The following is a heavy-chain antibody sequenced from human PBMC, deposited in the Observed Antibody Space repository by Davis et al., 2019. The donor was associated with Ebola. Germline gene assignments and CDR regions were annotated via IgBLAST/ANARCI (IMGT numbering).Heavy chain of an antibody. CDR2: TYYRSKWHN. CDR1: GDSVSRQSAT. D-gene: IGHD3-16*01. Sequence: HSQTLSLTCVISGDSVSRQSATWHWIRQSPSRGLEWLGRTYYRSKWHNDYGESVKSRISINPDTSKNQLSLQLNSVTPEDAAVYYCVRGWGRSGLDVWGQGTTVTVSS. V-gene: IGHV6-1*01. J-gene: IGHJ6*02. CDR3: VRGWGRSGLDV.